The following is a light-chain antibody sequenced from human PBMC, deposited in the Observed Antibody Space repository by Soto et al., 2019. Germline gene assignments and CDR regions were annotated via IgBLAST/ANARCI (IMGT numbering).Light chain of an antibody. CDR3: QQYNSYWK. V-gene: IGKV1-5*03. CDR2: KAS. J-gene: IGKJ1*01. CDR1: QSISSW. Sequence: DIQMTQSPSTLSASVGDRVTITCRASQSISSWLAWYQQKPGKAPKLLIYKASSLESGVPSRFSGSGSGTELTLTISSLQPDDFATYYCQQYNSYWKYGQGTKVEIK.